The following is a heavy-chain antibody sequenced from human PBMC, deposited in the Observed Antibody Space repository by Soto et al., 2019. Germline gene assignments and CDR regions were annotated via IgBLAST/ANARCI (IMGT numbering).Heavy chain of an antibody. CDR3: ARERIAVAGWFDS. CDR2: ITPIFGTA. V-gene: IGHV1-69*06. J-gene: IGHJ5*01. D-gene: IGHD6-19*01. CDR1: GDTFSTYT. Sequence: VQLVQSGAEVKKPGSSVKVSCKASGDTFSTYTISWVRQAPGQGLEWMGGITPIFGTANYAQKFQGRVTITADKSTTTAYMELSRLRSEDTAVYYCARERIAVAGWFDSWGQGTLVTVSS.